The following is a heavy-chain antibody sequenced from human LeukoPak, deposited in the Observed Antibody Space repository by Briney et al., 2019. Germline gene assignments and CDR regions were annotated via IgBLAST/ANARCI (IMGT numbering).Heavy chain of an antibody. Sequence: PSETLSLTCADYGGSFSGYYWSWIRQPPGRGLEWIGEVDHSGNTNYNPSVKTRVTISLDTSKTQFSLKLTSVTAADTAVYYCARDSPGYSSGWYDPFGQGTLVTVTS. CDR3: ARDSPGYSSGWYDP. D-gene: IGHD6-19*01. CDR1: GGSFSGYY. CDR2: VDHSGNT. J-gene: IGHJ5*02. V-gene: IGHV4-34*01.